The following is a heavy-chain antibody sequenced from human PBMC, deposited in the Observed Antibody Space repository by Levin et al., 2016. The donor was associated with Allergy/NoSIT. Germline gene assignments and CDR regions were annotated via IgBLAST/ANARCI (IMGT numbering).Heavy chain of an antibody. J-gene: IGHJ6*02. Sequence: SLKISCAASGFTFSSYGMHWVRQAPGKGLEWVAVISYDGSNKYYADSVKGRFTISRDNSKNTLYLQMNSLRAEDTAVYYCAKELGEYDILTGSTEYYYYYYGMDVWGQGTTVTVSS. D-gene: IGHD3-9*01. CDR3: AKELGEYDILTGSTEYYYYYYGMDV. CDR2: ISYDGSNK. CDR1: GFTFSSYG. V-gene: IGHV3-30*18.